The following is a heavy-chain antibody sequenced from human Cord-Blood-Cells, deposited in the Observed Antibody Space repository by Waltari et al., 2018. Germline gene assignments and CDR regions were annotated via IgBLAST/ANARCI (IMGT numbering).Heavy chain of an antibody. D-gene: IGHD2-2*01. CDR2: INHSGST. J-gene: IGHJ4*02. CDR3: ASLGCSSTSCYDY. CDR1: GGSFSCYY. V-gene: IGHV4-34*01. Sequence: QVQLQQWGAGLLKPSETLSLTCAVYGGSFSCYYWSLNRQPPGKGLEWIGEINHSGSTTYNPSIKSRVTISVDTSKNQFSLKLSSVTAADTAVYYCASLGCSSTSCYDYWGQGTLVTVSS.